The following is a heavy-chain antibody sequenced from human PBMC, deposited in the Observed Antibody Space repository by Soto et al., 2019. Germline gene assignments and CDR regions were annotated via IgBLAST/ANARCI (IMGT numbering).Heavy chain of an antibody. CDR1: GGSISSGGYS. Sequence: QLQLQESGSGLVKPSQTLSLTCAVSGGSISSGGYSWSWIRQPPGKGLEWVGYIYHSGSTYYNPSLKSRVTISVDRYKNQDSLQLSSVPAADTAVYYGARGPPIFYWGQGTRVTVSS. CDR2: IYHSGST. D-gene: IGHD3-9*01. J-gene: IGHJ4*02. CDR3: ARGPPIFY. V-gene: IGHV4-30-2*01.